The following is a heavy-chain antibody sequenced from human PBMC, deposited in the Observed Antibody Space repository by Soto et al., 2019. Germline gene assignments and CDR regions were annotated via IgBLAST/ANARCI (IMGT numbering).Heavy chain of an antibody. CDR3: ARRTVYSSSSFDS. D-gene: IGHD6-6*01. V-gene: IGHV4-39*01. CDR1: GGSISSSDYY. CDR2: IYYTGTT. J-gene: IGHJ4*02. Sequence: SETLSLTCTVSGGSISSSDYYWGWIRQPPGMGLEWIGTIYYTGTTYYSPSLKSRVTISADTSKNQFSLKLSSVTAADPAVYYCARRTVYSSSSFDSWGQGTLATVSS.